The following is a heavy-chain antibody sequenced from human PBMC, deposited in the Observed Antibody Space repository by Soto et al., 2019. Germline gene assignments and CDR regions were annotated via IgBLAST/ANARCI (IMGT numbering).Heavy chain of an antibody. CDR2: ISPYTGNT. CDR1: GYIFVNYG. Sequence: QVQLVQSGDEVKKPGASVKVSCKASGYIFVNYGIAWVRQAPGQGLEWMGWISPYTGNTHSASKVQGRLTMTTDTSTSNAYMDLGTLTSAETAVYYCVLVDNYVPPTPHDLWGQVTPVTVSS. CDR3: VLVDNYVPPTPHDL. D-gene: IGHD2-8*02. J-gene: IGHJ6*02. V-gene: IGHV1-18*01.